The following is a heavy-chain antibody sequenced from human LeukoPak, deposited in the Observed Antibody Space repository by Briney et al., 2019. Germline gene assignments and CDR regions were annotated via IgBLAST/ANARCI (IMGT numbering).Heavy chain of an antibody. CDR3: AKDKGAYSGYDY. CDR1: GFTFCSCA. Sequence: PGGSLRLSCVASGFTFCSCAMSWLPKAPGKGREGVSAITGSGGSTYYADSVKGRFTISRDNSKSTLYLQMNSLRAEDTAVYYCAKDKGAYSGYDYWGQGTLVTVSS. J-gene: IGHJ4*02. D-gene: IGHD5-12*01. V-gene: IGHV3-23*01. CDR2: ITGSGGST.